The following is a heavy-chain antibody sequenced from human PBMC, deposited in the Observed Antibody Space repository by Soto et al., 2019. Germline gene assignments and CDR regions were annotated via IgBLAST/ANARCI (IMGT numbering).Heavy chain of an antibody. J-gene: IGHJ5*02. CDR2: IIPIFGTA. CDR3: ARGYFPEDYYGSGKVWFDP. Sequence: ASVKVSCKASGGTFSSYAISWVRQAPGQGLEWMGGIIPIFGTANYAQKFQGRVTITADESTSTAYMELSSLRSEDTAVYYCARGYFPEDYYGSGKVWFDPWGQGTLVTVSS. CDR1: GGTFSSYA. V-gene: IGHV1-69*13. D-gene: IGHD3-10*01.